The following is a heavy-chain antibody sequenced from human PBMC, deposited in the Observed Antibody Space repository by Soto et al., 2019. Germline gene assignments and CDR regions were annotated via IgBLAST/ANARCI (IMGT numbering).Heavy chain of an antibody. CDR2: IYHSGST. D-gene: IGHD1-26*01. CDR1: GGSISSSNW. CDR3: ARRYSGSYAYYYYGMDV. J-gene: IGHJ6*02. Sequence: PSETLSLTCAVSGGSISSSNWWSWVRQPPGKGLEWIGEIYHSGSTNYNPSLKSRVTISVDKSKNQFSLKLSSVTAADTAVYYCARRYSGSYAYYYYGMDVWGQGTTVTVSS. V-gene: IGHV4-4*02.